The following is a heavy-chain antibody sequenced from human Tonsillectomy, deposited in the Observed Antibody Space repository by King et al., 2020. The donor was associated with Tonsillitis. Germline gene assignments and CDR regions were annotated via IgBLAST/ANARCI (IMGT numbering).Heavy chain of an antibody. CDR2: IYPGDSET. CDR3: ARSLLMDGAFDI. J-gene: IGHJ3*02. Sequence: QLVQSGAEVKKPGESLKISCKGSGYMFTAYWIAWVRQMPGKGLEWMGIIYPGDSETRYSPSFQGQVTISADKSISAAYLQWSSLKASDTAMYYCARSLLMDGAFDIWGQGTMVTVSS. D-gene: IGHD2-15*01. V-gene: IGHV5-51*03. CDR1: GYMFTAYW.